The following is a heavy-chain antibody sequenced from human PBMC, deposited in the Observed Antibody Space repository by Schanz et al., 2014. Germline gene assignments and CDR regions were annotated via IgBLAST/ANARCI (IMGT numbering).Heavy chain of an antibody. CDR3: ARGGGPEDVFVI. V-gene: IGHV1-3*01. CDR2: INVGNGNM. CDR1: GYTFTSYS. Sequence: QVQLIQSGAEVKKPGSSMKVSCKASGYTFTSYSIHWVRQAPGQGLEWMGWINVGNGNMKYSQKFQGRVTITRDTSASTAYMELTSLRSEDTAVYYCARGGGPEDVFVIWGQGTILTVSS. D-gene: IGHD5-12*01. J-gene: IGHJ3*02.